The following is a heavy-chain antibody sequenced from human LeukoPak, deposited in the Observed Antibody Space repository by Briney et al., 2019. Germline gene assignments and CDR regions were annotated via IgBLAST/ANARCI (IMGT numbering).Heavy chain of an antibody. J-gene: IGHJ4*02. CDR3: TRGNLREGSSPGY. CDR1: GFTFGDYA. CDR2: IRSKAYGGTT. D-gene: IGHD3-10*01. Sequence: GGSLRLSCTASGFTFGDYAMSWVRQAPGKGLEWVGFIRSKAYGGTTEYAASVKGRFTISRDDSKSIAYLQMNSLKTEDTAVYYCTRGNLREGSSPGYWGQGTLVTVSS. V-gene: IGHV3-49*04.